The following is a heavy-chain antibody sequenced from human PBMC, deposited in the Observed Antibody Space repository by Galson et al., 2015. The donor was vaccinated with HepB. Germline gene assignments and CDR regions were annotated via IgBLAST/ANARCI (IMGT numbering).Heavy chain of an antibody. J-gene: IGHJ4*02. Sequence: SLRLSCAASGFTFNIYSMNWVRQAPGKGLEWVSYISSSSTTIYYADSVKGRFTISRDNAKNSLYLQMNRLRDEDTAVYYCARGQTAMGDFWGQGTLVTVSS. CDR3: ARGQTAMGDF. CDR1: GFTFNIYS. CDR2: ISSSSTTI. D-gene: IGHD5-18*01. V-gene: IGHV3-48*02.